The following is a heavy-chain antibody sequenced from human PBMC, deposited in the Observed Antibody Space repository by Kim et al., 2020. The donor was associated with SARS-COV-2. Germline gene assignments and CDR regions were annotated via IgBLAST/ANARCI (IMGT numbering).Heavy chain of an antibody. Sequence: GGSLRLSCAASGFTFSSYAMSWVRQAPGKGLEWVSDISGSGGSTYYADSVKGRFTISRDNSKNTLYLQMNSLRAEDTAVYYCAKYVQGHLLWFGELGAFDIWGQGTMVTVSS. CDR3: AKYVQGHLLWFGELGAFDI. J-gene: IGHJ3*02. V-gene: IGHV3-23*01. D-gene: IGHD3-10*01. CDR2: ISGSGGST. CDR1: GFTFSSYA.